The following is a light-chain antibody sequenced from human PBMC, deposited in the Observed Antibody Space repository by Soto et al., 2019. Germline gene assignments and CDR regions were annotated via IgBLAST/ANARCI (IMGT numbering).Light chain of an antibody. J-gene: IGKJ2*01. CDR2: YAS. CDR3: QQRSNWQGYT. Sequence: EIVLTQSPATLSLSPGERATLSCRASQSVSSYLAWYQQKPGQAPRLLIYYASNRATGIPARFSGSGSGTDFTLTISSLEPEDFAVYYCQQRSNWQGYTFGQGTKLEIK. CDR1: QSVSSY. V-gene: IGKV3-11*01.